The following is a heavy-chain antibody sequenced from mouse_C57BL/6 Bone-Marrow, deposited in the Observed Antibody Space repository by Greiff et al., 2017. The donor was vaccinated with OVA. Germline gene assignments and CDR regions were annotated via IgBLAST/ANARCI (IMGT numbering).Heavy chain of an antibody. V-gene: IGHV3-5*01. CDR3: ARNYWDGFDY. D-gene: IGHD4-1*01. CDR1: GISITTGNYR. Sequence: DVKLVESGPGLVKPSQTVFLTCTVTGISITTGNYRWSWIRQFPGNKLEWIGYIYSSGTITYNPSLTSRTTITRDTPKNQFFLEMNSLTAEDTATYYCARNYWDGFDYWGQGTTLTVSS. CDR2: IYSSGTI. J-gene: IGHJ2*01.